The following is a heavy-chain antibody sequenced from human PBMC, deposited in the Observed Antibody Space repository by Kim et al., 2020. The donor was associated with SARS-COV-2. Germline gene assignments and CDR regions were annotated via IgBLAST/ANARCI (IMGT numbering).Heavy chain of an antibody. CDR3: ARKRGGTIVVVTASYFDY. CDR2: INHSGST. Sequence: SETLSLTCAVYGGSFSGYYWSWIRQPPEKGLEWIGEINHSGSTNYNPSLKSRVTISVDTSKNQFSLKLSSVTAADTAVYYCARKRGGTIVVVTASYFDYWGQGTLVTVSS. V-gene: IGHV4-34*01. D-gene: IGHD2-21*02. CDR1: GGSFSGYY. J-gene: IGHJ4*02.